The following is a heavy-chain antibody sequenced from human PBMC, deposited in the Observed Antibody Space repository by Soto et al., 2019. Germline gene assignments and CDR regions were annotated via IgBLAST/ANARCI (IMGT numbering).Heavy chain of an antibody. CDR1: GFTVSSNY. Sequence: GGSLRLSCAASGFTVSSNYLSWVRQAPGKGLEWVSVIYSGGSTYYADSVKGRFTISRDNSKNTLYLQMSSLRAEDTALYYCATMTTVDFGAFDIWGQGTMVTVSS. V-gene: IGHV3-66*01. CDR2: IYSGGST. D-gene: IGHD4-17*01. J-gene: IGHJ3*02. CDR3: ATMTTVDFGAFDI.